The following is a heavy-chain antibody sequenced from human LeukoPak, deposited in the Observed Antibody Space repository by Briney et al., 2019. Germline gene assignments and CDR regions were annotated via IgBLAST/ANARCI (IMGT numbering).Heavy chain of an antibody. V-gene: IGHV1-18*01. Sequence: GASVKVSCKTSGYTFRSYAISWVRQAPGQGLERMGWINVYNGYTNYARNFQGRVTMTTDTSTSTAYMEVRSLRSDDTAVYYCARVEWSSTTCYDDYWGQGTLVIVSS. CDR3: ARVEWSSTTCYDDY. CDR2: INVYNGYT. J-gene: IGHJ4*02. CDR1: GYTFRSYA. D-gene: IGHD2-2*01.